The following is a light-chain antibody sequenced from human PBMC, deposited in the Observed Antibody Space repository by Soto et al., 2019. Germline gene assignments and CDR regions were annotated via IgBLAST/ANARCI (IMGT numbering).Light chain of an antibody. Sequence: EIVLTPSPGSLALSPGERVTLSCRASESVSTNLAWYQQKAGQAPRLLIYGASTRATGIPARFSGSGSGTEFTLTISSLQSEDFAVYYCQQYNNWPWTFGQGTKVDIK. J-gene: IGKJ1*01. CDR1: ESVSTN. V-gene: IGKV3-15*01. CDR3: QQYNNWPWT. CDR2: GAS.